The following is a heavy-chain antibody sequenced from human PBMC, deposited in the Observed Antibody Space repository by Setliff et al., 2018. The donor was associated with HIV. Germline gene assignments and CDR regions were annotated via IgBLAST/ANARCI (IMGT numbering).Heavy chain of an antibody. CDR2: IYPGDSDV. CDR1: GYTFTNHW. Sequence: GESLKISCQASGYTFTNHWIGWVRQMPGEGLEWMAIIYPGDSDVRYNPSFQGQVTVSVDKSINTAYLQWSSLKASDTATYYCAREHRLCSGERCVLPDYWGQRTLVTVSS. V-gene: IGHV5-51*01. J-gene: IGHJ4*02. D-gene: IGHD2-15*01. CDR3: AREHRLCSGERCVLPDY.